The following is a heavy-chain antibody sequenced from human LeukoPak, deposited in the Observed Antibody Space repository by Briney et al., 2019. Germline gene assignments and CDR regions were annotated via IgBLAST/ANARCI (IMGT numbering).Heavy chain of an antibody. CDR1: GGSISSGGYY. J-gene: IGHJ6*03. D-gene: IGHD3-10*01. CDR2: IYYSGST. V-gene: IGHV4-31*11. Sequence: SETLSLTCAVSGGSISSGGYYWSWIRQHPGKGLEWIGYIYYSGSTYYNPSLKSRVTISVDTSKNQFSLKLSSVTAADTAVYYCASAPGREYYYYMDVWGKGTTVTVSS. CDR3: ASAPGREYYYYMDV.